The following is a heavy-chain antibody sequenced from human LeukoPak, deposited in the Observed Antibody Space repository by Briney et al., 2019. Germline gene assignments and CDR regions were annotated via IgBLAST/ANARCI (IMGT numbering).Heavy chain of an antibody. J-gene: IGHJ3*02. Sequence: GGSLRLSCTASGFTFSAYAMMWVRQAPGKGPEWVSAIRGGGGSAFYADPVKGRFTISRDNSKYTLFLQMNSLRAEDTAVYYCARDPNGDYIGAFDMWGPGTMVTVSS. CDR3: ARDPNGDYIGAFDM. V-gene: IGHV3-23*01. CDR1: GFTFSAYA. CDR2: IRGGGGSA. D-gene: IGHD4-17*01.